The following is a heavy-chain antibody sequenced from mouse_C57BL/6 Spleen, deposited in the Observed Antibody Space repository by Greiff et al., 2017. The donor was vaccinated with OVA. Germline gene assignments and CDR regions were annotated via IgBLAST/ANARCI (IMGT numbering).Heavy chain of an antibody. CDR1: GFSFNTYA. V-gene: IGHV10-1*01. CDR2: IRSKSNNYAT. J-gene: IGHJ4*01. Sequence: EVHLVESGGGLVQPKGSLKLSCAASGFSFNTYAMNWVRQAPGKGLEWVARIRSKSNNYATYYADSVKDRFTISSDDSESMLNLQMNNLKTEDTAMYYSVRLGGYDDGGYYAMDYWGQGTSVTVSS. CDR3: VRLGGYDDGGYYAMDY. D-gene: IGHD2-2*01.